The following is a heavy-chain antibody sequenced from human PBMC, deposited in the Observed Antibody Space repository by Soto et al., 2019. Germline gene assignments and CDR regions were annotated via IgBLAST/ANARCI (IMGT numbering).Heavy chain of an antibody. V-gene: IGHV4-30-4*01. CDR3: ATTFGYNSGWYRFDY. Sequence: PSETLSLTCTVSGGSISSGDYYWSWIRQPPGKGLEWIGYIYSSGTTYYNPSLKSRVTISVDTSKNQFSLKLTSVTAADTAVYYCATTFGYNSGWYRFDYWSQGTLVTVSS. D-gene: IGHD6-19*01. J-gene: IGHJ4*02. CDR2: IYSSGTT. CDR1: GGSISSGDYY.